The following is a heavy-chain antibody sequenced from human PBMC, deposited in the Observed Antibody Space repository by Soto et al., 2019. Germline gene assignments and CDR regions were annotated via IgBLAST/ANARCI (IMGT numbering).Heavy chain of an antibody. J-gene: IGHJ4*02. Sequence: PSETLSLTCTVSGASISSDDYYWSWVRQPPGKGLEWIGYIYYSGSTYYNPSLKSRVTISLDTSKNQFSLNLSSVTAADTAVVYCARGLRRNNYFDYWGQGTLVTVSS. CDR3: ARGLRRNNYFDY. CDR2: IYYSGST. CDR1: GASISSDDYY. V-gene: IGHV4-30-4*01. D-gene: IGHD4-17*01.